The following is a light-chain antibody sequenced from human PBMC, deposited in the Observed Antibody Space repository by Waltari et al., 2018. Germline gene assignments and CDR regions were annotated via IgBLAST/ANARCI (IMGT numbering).Light chain of an antibody. Sequence: QSALTQPPSASGSPGQSVTISCTGTSRDVGPYVSWYQQHPGKAPQPMIYGVNKRPSGVPDRFSGSKSGNTASLTVSGLQADDEADYYCYSSAGSNNWVFGGGTKLTVL. J-gene: IGLJ3*02. CDR1: SRDVGPY. CDR3: YSSAGSNNWV. CDR2: GVN. V-gene: IGLV2-8*01.